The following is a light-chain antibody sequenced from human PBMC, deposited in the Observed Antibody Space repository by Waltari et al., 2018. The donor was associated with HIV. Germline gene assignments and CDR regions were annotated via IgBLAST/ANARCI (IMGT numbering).Light chain of an antibody. J-gene: IGKJ2*01. Sequence: DIQMTQSPSSLSASVGDRVTFSCRASRAISNSVAWYQLKPGGALKLLIFAASRLETGVPSRFSGSSSGTDFTLTINNLQPEDFASYFCHQYDAIPYTFGQGTNLEIK. CDR1: RAISNS. V-gene: IGKV1-NL1*01. CDR3: HQYDAIPYT. CDR2: AAS.